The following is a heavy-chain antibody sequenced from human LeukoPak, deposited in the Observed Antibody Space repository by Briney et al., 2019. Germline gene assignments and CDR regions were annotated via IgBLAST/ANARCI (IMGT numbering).Heavy chain of an antibody. D-gene: IGHD1-26*01. V-gene: IGHV3-11*03. CDR2: ISSSTYT. CDR1: GFTFSDYY. Sequence: SAGSLRLSCAASGFTFSDYYMSWIRQAPGKGLEWVSYISSSTYTNYADSVKGRFTISRDNAKNSMYLQMNSLRAEDTAVYYCARISGSYVFDYWGQGSLVTVSS. CDR3: ARISGSYVFDY. J-gene: IGHJ4*02.